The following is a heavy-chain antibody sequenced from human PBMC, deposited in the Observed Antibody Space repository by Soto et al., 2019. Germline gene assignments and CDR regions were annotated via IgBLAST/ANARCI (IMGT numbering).Heavy chain of an antibody. CDR3: ARRAETNGWNGFGADKYYFDF. CDR2: IIPIFGTA. CDR1: GGTFSSYA. Sequence: SVKVSCKASGGTFSSYAISWVRQAPGQGLEWMGGIIPIFGTANYAQKFQGRVTITADESTSTAYMELSSLRSEDTAVYYCARRAETNGWNGFGADKYYFDFWGQGTLVTVSS. V-gene: IGHV1-69*13. D-gene: IGHD1-1*01. J-gene: IGHJ4*02.